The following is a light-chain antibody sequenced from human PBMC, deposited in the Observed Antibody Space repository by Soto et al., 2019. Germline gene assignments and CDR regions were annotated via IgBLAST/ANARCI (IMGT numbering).Light chain of an antibody. J-gene: IGLJ1*01. CDR1: SSDVGGYNY. CDR3: SSYAGSNNFNV. Sequence: QSVPTQPPSASGSPGRSVTISSTGPSSDVGGYNYVSWHQQHPGKAPKLMIYEVSKRPSGVPDRFSGSKSGNTASLTVSGLQAEDEADYYCSSYAGSNNFNVFGTGTKVTVL. CDR2: EVS. V-gene: IGLV2-8*01.